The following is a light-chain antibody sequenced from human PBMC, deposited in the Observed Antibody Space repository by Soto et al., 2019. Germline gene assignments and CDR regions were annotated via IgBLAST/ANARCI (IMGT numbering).Light chain of an antibody. V-gene: IGKV1-5*03. CDR2: KAS. Sequence: DIQMTQSPSTLSASVGDRVTITCRASQSISSWLAWYQQKPGKAPKLLIYKASSLASGVPSRFSGSGSGTEFTLTISSLQPDDFVTYYCQQYNSYWTFGQGTKVEIK. J-gene: IGKJ1*01. CDR1: QSISSW. CDR3: QQYNSYWT.